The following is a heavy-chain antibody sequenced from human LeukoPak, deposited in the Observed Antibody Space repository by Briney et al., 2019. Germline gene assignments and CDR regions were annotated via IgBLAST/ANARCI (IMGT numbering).Heavy chain of an antibody. D-gene: IGHD4/OR15-4a*01. J-gene: IGHJ4*02. CDR3: ARDTLGEGEDANYAVYYFDY. CDR1: GFIFSTYE. Sequence: PGGSLRLSCAASGFIFSTYEMNWVRQAPGKGLEWLSYISYNGRSIYYADSVKGRFTISRDNGKNSLDLQMNSLRADDTAVYYCARDTLGEGEDANYAVYYFDYWGQGTVVTVSS. V-gene: IGHV3-48*03. CDR2: ISYNGRSI.